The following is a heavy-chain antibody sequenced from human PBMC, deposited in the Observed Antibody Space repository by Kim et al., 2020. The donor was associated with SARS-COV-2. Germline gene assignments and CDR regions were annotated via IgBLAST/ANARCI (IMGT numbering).Heavy chain of an antibody. CDR3: ARARLDGWGSYRHPPDQ. V-gene: IGHV4-34*13. D-gene: IGHD3-16*02. Sequence: SLKSRVTISVDTSKNQFSLKLRSVTAADTAVYYCARARLDGWGSYRHPPDQWGQGTLVTVSS. J-gene: IGHJ4*02.